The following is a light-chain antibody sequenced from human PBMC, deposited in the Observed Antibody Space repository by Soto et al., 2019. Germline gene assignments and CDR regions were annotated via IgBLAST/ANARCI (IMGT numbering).Light chain of an antibody. CDR1: QTIKNY. CDR3: QQPNRHPLT. Sequence: SSLSASVGHRVTITCRASQTIKNYLNWYQQKPGKAPKLLIYAASTLQSGVPSRFSGSGSGTEFALTFSGLQPDDFASYYCQQPNRHPLTFAGGTRLEI. V-gene: IGKV1-39*01. J-gene: IGKJ5*01. CDR2: AAS.